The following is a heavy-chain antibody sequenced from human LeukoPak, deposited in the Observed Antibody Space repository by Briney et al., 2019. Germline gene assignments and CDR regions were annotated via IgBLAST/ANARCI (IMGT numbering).Heavy chain of an antibody. CDR3: APLYCSGGSCYSGAFDI. J-gene: IGHJ3*02. V-gene: IGHV3-23*01. Sequence: GGSLRLSCAASGFTFSTYAMSWVRQAPGKGLEWVSAISGSGGGTYYADSVKGRFTISRDNAKNSLYLQMNSLRAEDTAVYYCAPLYCSGGSCYSGAFDIWGQGTMVTVSS. CDR1: GFTFSTYA. D-gene: IGHD2-15*01. CDR2: ISGSGGGT.